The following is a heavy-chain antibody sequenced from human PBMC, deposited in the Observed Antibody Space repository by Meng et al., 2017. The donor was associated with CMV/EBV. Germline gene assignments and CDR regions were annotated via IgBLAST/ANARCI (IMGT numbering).Heavy chain of an antibody. CDR1: GYTFTGYY. J-gene: IGHJ6*02. CDR2: IKPNSGGT. V-gene: IGHV1-2*02. Sequence: ASALVSCKASGYTFTGYYMHWVRQAPGQGLEWMGWIKPNSGGTNYAQKFQGRVTMTRDTSISTAYMELSRLRSDDTAVYYCAREPLHCSSTSCYTDYDYYGMDVWGQGTTVTVSS. CDR3: AREPLHCSSTSCYTDYDYYGMDV. D-gene: IGHD2-2*02.